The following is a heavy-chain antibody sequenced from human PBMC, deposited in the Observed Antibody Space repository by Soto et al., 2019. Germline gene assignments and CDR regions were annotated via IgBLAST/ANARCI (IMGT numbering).Heavy chain of an antibody. CDR1: GGSISSYY. D-gene: IGHD1-26*01. CDR2: IYYSGST. CDR3: ARDGSYGPGDY. V-gene: IGHV4-59*01. J-gene: IGHJ4*02. Sequence: QVQLQESGPGLVKPSETLSLTCTVSGGSISSYYWSWIRQPPGKGLEWIGYIYYSGSTNYNPSLKSRVTISVDTSKNQFSLKLSSVTAADTAVYYCARDGSYGPGDYWGQGTLVTVSS.